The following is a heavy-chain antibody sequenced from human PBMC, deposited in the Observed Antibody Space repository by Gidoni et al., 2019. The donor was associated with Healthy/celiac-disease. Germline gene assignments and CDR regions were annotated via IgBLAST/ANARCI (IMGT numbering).Heavy chain of an antibody. J-gene: IGHJ4*02. V-gene: IGHV1-2*04. CDR3: ARAQKPDIAVAGRVLGWGFDY. CDR2: INPNSGGT. Sequence: QVQLVQSGAEVKKPGASVKVSCKASGYTFTGYYMHWVRQAPGPGLEWMGWINPNSGGTNYAQKFQGWVTMTRDTSISTAYMELSRLRSDDTAVYYCARAQKPDIAVAGRVLGWGFDYWGQGTLVTVSS. D-gene: IGHD6-19*01. CDR1: GYTFTGYY.